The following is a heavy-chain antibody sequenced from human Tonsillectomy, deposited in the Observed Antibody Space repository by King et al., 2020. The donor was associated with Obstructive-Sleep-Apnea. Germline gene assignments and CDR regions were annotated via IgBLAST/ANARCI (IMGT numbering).Heavy chain of an antibody. CDR2: INSKPNGGTR. CDR1: GFTFSNAW. V-gene: IGHV3-15*05. Sequence: VQLVESGGGLVKPGGSLRLSCAASGFTFSNAWMSWVRQAPGKGLEWGGRINSKPNGGTRDYASPVKGRFTISSDDSKNTLYLQMNSLNTEDTAIYYCSTEDDWGQGTLVTVSS. J-gene: IGHJ4*02. CDR3: STEDD.